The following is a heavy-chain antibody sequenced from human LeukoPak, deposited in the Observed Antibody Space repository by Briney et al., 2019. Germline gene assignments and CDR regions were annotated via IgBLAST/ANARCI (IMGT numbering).Heavy chain of an antibody. J-gene: IGHJ5*02. CDR2: INPNSGGT. D-gene: IGHD2-2*01. CDR1: GYTFTGYY. Sequence: GASVKVSCKASGYTFTGYYMHWVRQAPGQGLEWMGWINPNSGGTNYAQKFQGRVTMTRDTSISTAYMELSRLRSDDTAVYYCAREYCSSTSCPLDPWGQRTLVTVSS. CDR3: AREYCSSTSCPLDP. V-gene: IGHV1-2*02.